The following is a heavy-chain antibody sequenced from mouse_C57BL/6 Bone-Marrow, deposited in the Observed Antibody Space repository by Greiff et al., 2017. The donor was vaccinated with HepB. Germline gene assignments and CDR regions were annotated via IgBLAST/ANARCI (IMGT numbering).Heavy chain of an antibody. CDR2: ISDGGSYT. D-gene: IGHD1-1*01. J-gene: IGHJ1*03. CDR3: AKSSHYYGTSGRYFDV. Sequence: EVKLVESGGGLVKPGGSLKLSCAASGFTFSSYAMSWVRQTPEKRLEWVATISDGGSYTYYPDNVKGRFTISRDNAKNNLYLQMSHLKSEDTAMYYCAKSSHYYGTSGRYFDVWGTGTTVTVSS. CDR1: GFTFSSYA. V-gene: IGHV5-4*03.